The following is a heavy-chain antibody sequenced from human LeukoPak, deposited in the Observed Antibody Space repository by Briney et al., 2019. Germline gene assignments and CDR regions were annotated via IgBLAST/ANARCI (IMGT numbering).Heavy chain of an antibody. CDR3: ARNSGSYYVSDY. V-gene: IGHV4-59*01. J-gene: IGHJ4*02. Sequence: PSETLSLTCTVSGGSISSYYWSWIRQPPGKGLEWIGYIYYSGSTNYNPSLKSRVTISVDTSKNQFSLKLSSVTAADTAVYYCARNSGSYYVSDYWGQGTLVTVSS. CDR2: IYYSGST. CDR1: GGSISSYY. D-gene: IGHD1-26*01.